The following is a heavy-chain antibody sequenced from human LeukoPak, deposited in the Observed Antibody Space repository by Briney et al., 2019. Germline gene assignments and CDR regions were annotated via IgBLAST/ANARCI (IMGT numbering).Heavy chain of an antibody. V-gene: IGHV3-7*04. CDR3: ARDMIILQS. D-gene: IGHD3-16*01. CDR1: GFIFSNYW. Sequence: QPGGSLRLSCSASGFIFSNYWMTWVRHAPGKGLEWVANIKQDGSEKYYVDSVKGRFTISRDNAKKSLYLQMNSLRAEDTAVYFCARDMIILQSWGQGTLVTVSS. CDR2: IKQDGSEK. J-gene: IGHJ5*02.